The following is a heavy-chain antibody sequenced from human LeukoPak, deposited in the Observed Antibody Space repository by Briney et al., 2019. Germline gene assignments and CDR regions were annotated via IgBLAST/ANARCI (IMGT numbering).Heavy chain of an antibody. J-gene: IGHJ3*02. D-gene: IGHD1-26*01. CDR1: GFTFSSYS. Sequence: PGRSLRLSCAASGFTFSSYSMNWLRQAPGKGLEWVSSISSSSSYIYYADSVRGRFTISRDNAKNSLYLQMNSLRAEDTAVYYCARGAYSGSPHAFDIWGQGTMVTVTS. CDR3: ARGAYSGSPHAFDI. CDR2: ISSSSSYI. V-gene: IGHV3-21*01.